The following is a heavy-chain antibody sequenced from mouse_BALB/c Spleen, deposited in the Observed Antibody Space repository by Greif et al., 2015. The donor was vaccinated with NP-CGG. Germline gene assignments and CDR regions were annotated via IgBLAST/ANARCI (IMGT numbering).Heavy chain of an antibody. D-gene: IGHD2-4*01. V-gene: IGHV1S130*01. CDR2: IHPNSGNI. CDR3: AKSGDYDNSFDY. Sequence: VQLQESGSVLVGPGASVKLSCKASGYTFTSSWMHWAKQGPGQGLEWIGEIHPNSGNINYNEKFKGKATLTVDTSSSTAYVDLSSLTSEDSAVYYCAKSGDYDNSFDYWGQGTTLTVSS. CDR1: GYTFTSSW. J-gene: IGHJ2*01.